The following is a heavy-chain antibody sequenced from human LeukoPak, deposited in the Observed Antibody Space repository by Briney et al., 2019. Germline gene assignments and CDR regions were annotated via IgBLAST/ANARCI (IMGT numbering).Heavy chain of an antibody. CDR3: TTTHYGDYLD. J-gene: IGHJ4*02. CDR1: GFTFSSYS. Sequence: GGSLRLSCAASGFTFSSYSMNWVRQAPGKGLEWVGRIKSKTDGGTTDYAAPVKGRFAISRDDSKNTLYLQMNSLKTEDTAVYYCTTTHYGDYLDWGQGTLVTVSS. V-gene: IGHV3-15*01. CDR2: IKSKTDGGTT. D-gene: IGHD4-17*01.